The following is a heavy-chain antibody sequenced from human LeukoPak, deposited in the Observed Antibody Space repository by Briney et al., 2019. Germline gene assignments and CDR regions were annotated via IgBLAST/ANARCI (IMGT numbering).Heavy chain of an antibody. J-gene: IGHJ4*02. CDR2: INHSGST. V-gene: IGHV4-34*01. CDR3: ASWSEMATINY. D-gene: IGHD5-24*01. Sequence: SETLSLTCAVYGGSFSGYYWSWIRQPPGKGLEWIGEINHSGSTNYNPFLKSRVTISVDTSKNQFSLKLSSVTAADTAVYYCASWSEMATINYWGQGTLVTVSS. CDR1: GGSFSGYY.